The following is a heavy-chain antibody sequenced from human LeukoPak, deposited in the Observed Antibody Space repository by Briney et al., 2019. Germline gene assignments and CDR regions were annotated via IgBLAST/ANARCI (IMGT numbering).Heavy chain of an antibody. CDR2: INPNSGGT. V-gene: IGHV1-2*02. Sequence: ASVKVSCKASGGTFSSYAISWVRQAPGQGLEWMGWINPNSGGTNYAQKFQGRVTMTRDTSISTAYMELSRLRSDDTAVYYCARDPGPLYSNWVLYYFDYWGQGTLVTVSS. CDR1: GGTFSSYA. J-gene: IGHJ4*02. D-gene: IGHD3-9*01. CDR3: ARDPGPLYSNWVLYYFDY.